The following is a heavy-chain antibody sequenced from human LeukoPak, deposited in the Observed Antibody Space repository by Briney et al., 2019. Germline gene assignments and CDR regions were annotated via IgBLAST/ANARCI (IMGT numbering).Heavy chain of an antibody. V-gene: IGHV4-4*09. D-gene: IGHD6-19*01. CDR2: IYSSGAT. CDR3: AGRFDTSGCVDY. CDR1: GGSISGYY. J-gene: IGHJ4*02. Sequence: SETLSLTCTVSGGSISGYYWSGIRQPPGKALEWIGYIYSSGATNSNPSLKSRVTISGDSSKNQFSLKLTPVTAADTAVFYCAGRFDTSGCVDYWGQGNLVTVSS.